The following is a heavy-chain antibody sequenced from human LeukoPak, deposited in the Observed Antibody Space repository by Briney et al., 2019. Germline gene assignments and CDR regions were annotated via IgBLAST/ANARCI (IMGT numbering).Heavy chain of an antibody. V-gene: IGHV1-69*13. CDR1: GGTFSSYA. D-gene: IGHD3-10*01. CDR3: ARGGPLGELSHWFDP. CDR2: IIPIFGTA. Sequence: SVKVSCKASGGTFSSYAISWVRQAPGQGLEWMGGIIPIFGTANYAQKFQGRVTITADESTSTAYMELSSLRSEDTAVYYCARGGPLGELSHWFDPGAREPWSPSPQ. J-gene: IGHJ5*02.